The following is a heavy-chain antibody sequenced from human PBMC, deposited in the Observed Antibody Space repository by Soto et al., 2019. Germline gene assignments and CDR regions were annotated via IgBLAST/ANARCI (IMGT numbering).Heavy chain of an antibody. CDR1: GFTFSSYA. CDR2: ISGSGGNT. D-gene: IGHD2-15*01. V-gene: IGHV3-23*01. J-gene: IGHJ4*02. CDR3: AKGTCSSGSCYKLDY. Sequence: GGSRRLSWAASGFTFSSYAMSWVRQAPGKGLEWVSAISGSGGNTYYADSVKGRFTISRDNSKNTLYLQMNSLRAEDTAVYYCAKGTCSSGSCYKLDYWGQGTLVTVSS.